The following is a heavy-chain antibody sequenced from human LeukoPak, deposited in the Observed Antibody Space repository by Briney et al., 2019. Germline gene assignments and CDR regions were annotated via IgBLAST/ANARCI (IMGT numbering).Heavy chain of an antibody. CDR3: AKEGRSGWSRYFQQ. Sequence: PGGSLRLSCAASGFTFSSYAMSWVRQAPGKGLEWVSAISGSGGSTYYADSVKGRFTISRHNSKNTLYLQMNSLRAEDTALYYCAKEGRSGWSRYFQQWGQGTLVSVSS. CDR1: GFTFSSYA. CDR2: ISGSGGST. D-gene: IGHD6-19*01. J-gene: IGHJ1*01. V-gene: IGHV3-23*01.